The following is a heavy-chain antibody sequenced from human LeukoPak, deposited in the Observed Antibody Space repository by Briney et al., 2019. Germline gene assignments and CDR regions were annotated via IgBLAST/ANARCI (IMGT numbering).Heavy chain of an antibody. Sequence: PSETLSLTCAVSGGSISSSNWWSWVRQSPEKGLEWIGEIYHSGSTNYNPSLKSRVTISVDKSKNQFSLKLSSVTAADTAVYYCARRRITMVRGAPAQYYFDYWGQGTLVTVSS. CDR1: GGSISSSNW. J-gene: IGHJ4*02. CDR3: ARRRITMVRGAPAQYYFDY. D-gene: IGHD3-10*01. V-gene: IGHV4-4*02. CDR2: IYHSGST.